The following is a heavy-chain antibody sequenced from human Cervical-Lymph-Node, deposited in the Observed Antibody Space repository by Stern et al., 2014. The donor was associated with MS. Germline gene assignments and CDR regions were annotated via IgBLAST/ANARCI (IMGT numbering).Heavy chain of an antibody. CDR1: GFSFITSGTR. CDR2: IDWNDKT. CDR3: ARMMGSGYRHYFDY. J-gene: IGHJ4*02. Sequence: QVTLRESGPALVKPTQTLTLTCSFSGFSFITSGTRVSWIRQPPGSALEWLARIDWNDKTFYNSSQLTRLSISKDTSKNQVVLTMTNVDPVDTATYYCARMMGSGYRHYFDYWGQGIPVTVSS. V-gene: IGHV2-70*04. D-gene: IGHD3-3*01.